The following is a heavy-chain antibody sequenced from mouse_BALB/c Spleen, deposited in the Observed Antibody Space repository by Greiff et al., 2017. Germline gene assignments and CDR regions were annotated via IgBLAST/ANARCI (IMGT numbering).Heavy chain of an antibody. D-gene: IGHD1-1*01. CDR2: IWAGGST. CDR1: GFSLTSYG. J-gene: IGHJ4*01. V-gene: IGHV2-9*02. CDR3: ARVYGSSYDAMDY. Sequence: VKLQESGPGLVAPSQSLSITCTVSGFSLTSYGVHWVRQPPGKGLEWLGVIWAGGSTNYNSALMSRLSISKDNSKSQVFLKMNSLQTDDTAMYYCARVYGSSYDAMDYWGQGTSVTVSS.